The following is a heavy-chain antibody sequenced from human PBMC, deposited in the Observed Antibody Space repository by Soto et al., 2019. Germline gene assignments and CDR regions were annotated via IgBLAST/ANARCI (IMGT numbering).Heavy chain of an antibody. J-gene: IGHJ6*01. CDR1: GFTFSSYG. V-gene: IGHV3-30*18. Sequence: QVQLVESGGGVVQPGRSLRLSCAASGFTFSSYGMHWVRQAPGKGLEWVAVISYDGSNKYYADSVKGRFSISRDKSKNVMYLQMSSLRGEDAAVYYCAHDREVSAVAGTSSLACRVMDVWGQGCTGTVAS. CDR3: AHDREVSAVAGTSSLACRVMDV. D-gene: IGHD6-19*01. CDR2: ISYDGSNK.